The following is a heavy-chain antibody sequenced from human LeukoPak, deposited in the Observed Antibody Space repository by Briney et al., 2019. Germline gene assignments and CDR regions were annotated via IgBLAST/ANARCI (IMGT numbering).Heavy chain of an antibody. CDR2: IGSSSSYI. V-gene: IGHV3-21*01. CDR1: GFTFSSYS. J-gene: IGHJ4*02. CDR3: ARGGNGNPPFDY. D-gene: IGHD4-23*01. Sequence: TGGSLRLSCAASGFTFSSYSMNWVRQAPGKGLEWVSSIGSSSSYIYYADSVKGRFTISRDNAKNSLYLQMNSLRAEDTAVYYCARGGNGNPPFDYWGQGTLVTVSS.